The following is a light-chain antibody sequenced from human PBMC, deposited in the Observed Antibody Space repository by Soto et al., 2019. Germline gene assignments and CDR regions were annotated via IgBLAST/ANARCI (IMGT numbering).Light chain of an antibody. J-gene: IGKJ1*01. Sequence: EIVLTQSPGSLSLSPGQRATLSCRASQSVDTTLFAWYQKNPGQAPRLIIYGASKRATGIPERFSGSGSGTDFTLIISRLEPEDVAVYYCQQYMSSVTFGQGTKVEIK. V-gene: IGKV3-20*01. CDR3: QQYMSSVT. CDR2: GAS. CDR1: QSVDTTL.